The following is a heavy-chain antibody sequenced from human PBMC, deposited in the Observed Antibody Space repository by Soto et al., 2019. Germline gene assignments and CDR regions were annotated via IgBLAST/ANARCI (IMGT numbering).Heavy chain of an antibody. D-gene: IGHD3-3*02. CDR1: RFTFSSYA. V-gene: IGHV3-23*01. J-gene: IGHJ4*02. CDR2: ISGGGNDA. CDR3: ARSLFLASTDTEPFDY. Sequence: VQLLESGGGLVQPGGSLVLSCAASRFTFSSYAMSWVRQAPGKGLEWVSSISGGGNDAYYADSVKGRFTISRDNSQNTLYLQMSSLRDDDTSVYSCARSLFLASTDTEPFDYWGQGALVTVSS.